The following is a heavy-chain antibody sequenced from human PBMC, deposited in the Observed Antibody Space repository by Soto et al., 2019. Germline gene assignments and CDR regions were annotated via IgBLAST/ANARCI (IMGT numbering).Heavy chain of an antibody. D-gene: IGHD1-20*01. CDR3: TRMVDGISDD. V-gene: IGHV3-74*01. CDR1: GFTFSSYW. CDR2: INSDGSTT. Sequence: GGSMRLSCAASGFTFSSYWMHWVRQAPGKGLVWVSRINSDGSTTNYVDSVKGRFTISRENAKNTLSLQMNSLRAEDTAVYYCTRMVDGISDDWGQGTLVTVSS. J-gene: IGHJ4*01.